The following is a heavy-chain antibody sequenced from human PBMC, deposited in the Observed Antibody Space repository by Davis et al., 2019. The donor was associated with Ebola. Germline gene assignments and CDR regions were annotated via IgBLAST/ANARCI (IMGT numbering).Heavy chain of an antibody. D-gene: IGHD1-14*01. V-gene: IGHV1-69*13. CDR2: IIPIFGTA. CDR1: GGTFSSYA. J-gene: IGHJ4*02. Sequence: SVKVSCKASGGTFSSYAISWVRQAPGQGLEWMGGIIPIFGTANYAQKFQGRVTITADESTSTAYMELSSLRSEDTAVYYCARVYNWNHLAYFDYWGQGTLVTVSS. CDR3: ARVYNWNHLAYFDY.